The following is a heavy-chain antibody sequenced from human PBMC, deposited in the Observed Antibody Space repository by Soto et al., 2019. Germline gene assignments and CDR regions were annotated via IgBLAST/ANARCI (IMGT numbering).Heavy chain of an antibody. V-gene: IGHV4-34*01. CDR1: GGSFSGYY. CDR2: INHSGST. Sequence: QVQLQQWGAGLLKPSETLSLTCAVCGGSFSGYYWSWIRQPPGKGLEWIGEINHSGSTNYNPSLKSRVTISVDTSKNQFSLKLSSVTAADTAVYYCARSRHILLYYYGSGSYYDNWFDPWGQGTLVTVSS. D-gene: IGHD3-10*01. CDR3: ARSRHILLYYYGSGSYYDNWFDP. J-gene: IGHJ5*02.